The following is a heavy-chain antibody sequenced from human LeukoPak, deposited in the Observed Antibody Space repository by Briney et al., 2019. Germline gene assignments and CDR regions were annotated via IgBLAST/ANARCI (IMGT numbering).Heavy chain of an antibody. J-gene: IGHJ4*02. CDR3: ARGGWSVDF. Sequence: PSETLSLTCTVSGGSMSNNYWSWIRQSPGKGLEWIGYIHYTGSATYNPSLKSRVTISVDTSNNHFSLKLRSVTAADTAVYYCARGGWSVDFWGQGTLVTVSS. D-gene: IGHD2-15*01. CDR1: GGSMSNNY. V-gene: IGHV4-59*08. CDR2: IHYTGSA.